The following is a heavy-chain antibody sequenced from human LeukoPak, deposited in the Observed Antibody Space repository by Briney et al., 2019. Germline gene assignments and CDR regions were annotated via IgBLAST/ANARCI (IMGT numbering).Heavy chain of an antibody. J-gene: IGHJ4*02. CDR2: ISPIFGTA. CDR3: ARDPDSSGPQYYFDY. CDR1: GGTFSSYA. D-gene: IGHD3-22*01. V-gene: IGHV1-69*06. Sequence: SVKVSCKASGGTFSSYAISWVRQAPGQGLEWMGGISPIFGTANYAQKFQGRVTITADKSTSTAYMELSSLRSEDTAVYYCARDPDSSGPQYYFDYWGQGTLVTVSS.